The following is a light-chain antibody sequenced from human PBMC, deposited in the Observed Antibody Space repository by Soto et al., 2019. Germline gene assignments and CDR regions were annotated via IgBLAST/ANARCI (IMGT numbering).Light chain of an antibody. CDR3: ATWDDSLNGHVV. CDR2: SNN. J-gene: IGLJ2*01. Sequence: QSVLTQPPSESGTPGQRVTISCSGSRSNIGSNTVNWYQQLPGTAPKFLIYSNNQRPSGVPKRFSGSKSGTSASLAISGLQSEDEADYYSATWDDSLNGHVVFGGATKLTVL. V-gene: IGLV1-44*01. CDR1: RSNIGSNT.